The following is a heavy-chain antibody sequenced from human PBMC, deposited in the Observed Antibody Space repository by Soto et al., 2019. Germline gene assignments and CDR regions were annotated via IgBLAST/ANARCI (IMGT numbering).Heavy chain of an antibody. D-gene: IGHD2-15*01. V-gene: IGHV3-13*05. J-gene: IGHJ6*02. CDR3: ARAYSGRLPRRADYYFAMDV. CDR1: GFTFSAYD. Sequence: PGGSLRLSCAASGFTFSAYDMHWVRQTTGKGLEWVSAIGAADDPYYLGSVKGRFTISRENAKNSLYLQMNSRRAEDTAVYYCARAYSGRLPRRADYYFAMDVWGQGTTVTVSS. CDR2: IGAADDP.